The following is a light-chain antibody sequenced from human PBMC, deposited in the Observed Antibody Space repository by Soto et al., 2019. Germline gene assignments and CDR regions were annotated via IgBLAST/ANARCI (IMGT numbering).Light chain of an antibody. V-gene: IGKV4-1*01. CDR1: QSVLYSSNNKNY. CDR3: QQYYSKPLT. CDR2: WAS. J-gene: IGKJ4*01. Sequence: DIVMTQSPDSLAVSLGESATINCKSSQSVLYSSNNKNYLGWYQQKVGQPPKLLIYWASTRESGVPDRFSGSGSGTDFPLTISSLQAEDVAVYYCQQYYSKPLTFGGGTKVEIK.